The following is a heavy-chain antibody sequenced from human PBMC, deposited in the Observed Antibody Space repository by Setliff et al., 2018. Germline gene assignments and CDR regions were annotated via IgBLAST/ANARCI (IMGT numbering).Heavy chain of an antibody. Sequence: TSETLSLTCSVSGDSVGSYYWSWIRQPPGKGLEWIGYIYYSGGTKYNPSLKSRVTISVDTSKNQFSLNLNSVTAADTAVYYCASRTTGPGGWFDFWGQGSLVTVSS. D-gene: IGHD1-1*01. CDR2: IYYSGGT. V-gene: IGHV4-59*08. J-gene: IGHJ5*01. CDR1: GDSVGSYY. CDR3: ASRTTGPGGWFDF.